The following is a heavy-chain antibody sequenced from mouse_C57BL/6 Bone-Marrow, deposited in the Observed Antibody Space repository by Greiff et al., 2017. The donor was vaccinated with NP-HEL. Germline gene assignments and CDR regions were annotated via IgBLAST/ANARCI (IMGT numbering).Heavy chain of an antibody. Sequence: EVQLQQSGAELVRPGASVKLSCTASGFNIKDDYMHWVKQRPEQGLEWIGWIDPENGDTEYASKFLGKATITADTSSNTAYLQLSSLTSEDTAVYYCTSNYPFAYWGQGTLVTVSA. V-gene: IGHV14-4*01. J-gene: IGHJ3*01. CDR2: IDPENGDT. CDR3: TSNYPFAY. D-gene: IGHD2-1*01. CDR1: GFNIKDDY.